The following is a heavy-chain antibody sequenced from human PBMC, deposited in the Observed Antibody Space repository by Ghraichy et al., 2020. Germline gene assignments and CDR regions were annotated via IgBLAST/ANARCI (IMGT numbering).Heavy chain of an antibody. J-gene: IGHJ4*02. CDR1: GFTFGDYD. Sequence: LTCVVSGFTFGDYDMHWVRQPTGRGLEWVSSIGTLGDTYYPGSVEGRFTISRENATGSLYLQMNSLRAGDTAVYYCARGLQGYCNYTNCPFDQWGQGILVTVSS. D-gene: IGHD2-2*01. CDR3: ARGLQGYCNYTNCPFDQ. CDR2: IGTLGDT. V-gene: IGHV3-13*01.